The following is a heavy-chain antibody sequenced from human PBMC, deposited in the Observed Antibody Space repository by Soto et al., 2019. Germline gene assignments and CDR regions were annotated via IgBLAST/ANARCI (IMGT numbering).Heavy chain of an antibody. J-gene: IGHJ6*03. CDR1: GFAFRNYT. CDR2: ISSRSRYI. Sequence: EVQLVESGGGLVKPGGSLGLSCAASGFAFRNYTMNWVRQAPGKGLEWVSSISSRSRYIYYANSVKGRLTISRDNTKNSLYLQMNSLRAEDSALYYCTVDTDDCWSADYYDYMDVWGKGTTVTVSS. D-gene: IGHD3-3*01. V-gene: IGHV3-21*02. CDR3: TVDTDDCWSADYYDYMDV.